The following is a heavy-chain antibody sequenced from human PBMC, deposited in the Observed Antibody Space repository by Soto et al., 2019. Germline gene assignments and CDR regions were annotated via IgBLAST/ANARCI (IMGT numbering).Heavy chain of an antibody. CDR3: AKDPMTFGVVPAASDY. CDR2: ISGSGGST. V-gene: IGHV3-23*01. D-gene: IGHD2-2*01. J-gene: IGHJ4*02. CDR1: GFTFSSYA. Sequence: GGSLRLSCAASGFTFSSYAMSWVRQAPGKGLEWVSAISGSGGSTYYADSVKGRFTISRDNSKNTLYLQMNSLRAEDTAVYYCAKDPMTFGVVPAASDYWGQGTLVTVSS.